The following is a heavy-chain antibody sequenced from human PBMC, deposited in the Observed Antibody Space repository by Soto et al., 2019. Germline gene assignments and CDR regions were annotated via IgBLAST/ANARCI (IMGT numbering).Heavy chain of an antibody. J-gene: IGHJ4*02. CDR2: INPSGGST. CDR1: WYTLTSHY. Sequence: GSVKVSCKASWYTLTSHYMHWGRPASVQGLGWMGIINPSGGSTSYAQKFQGRVTMTRDSSTSTVYMELSSLRSEDTAVYYCATLNWNSPLLFDYWGQGTLVTVSS. D-gene: IGHD1-7*01. CDR3: ATLNWNSPLLFDY. V-gene: IGHV1-46*03.